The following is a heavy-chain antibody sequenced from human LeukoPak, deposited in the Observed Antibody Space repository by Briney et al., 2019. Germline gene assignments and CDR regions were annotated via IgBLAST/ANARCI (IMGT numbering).Heavy chain of an antibody. CDR2: ISGYNGNT. Sequence: GASVKVSCKASGYTFTSYGIRWVRQAPGQGLEWMGWISGYNGNTNYAQKVQGRVTMTTDTSTSTAYMELRSLRSDDTAVYYCARDYYYDSSGYYYLFDYWGQGTLVTVSS. V-gene: IGHV1-18*01. J-gene: IGHJ4*02. CDR1: GYTFTSYG. D-gene: IGHD3-22*01. CDR3: ARDYYYDSSGYYYLFDY.